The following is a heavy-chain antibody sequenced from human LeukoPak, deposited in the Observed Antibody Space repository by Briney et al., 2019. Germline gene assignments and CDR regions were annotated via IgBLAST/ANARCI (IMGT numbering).Heavy chain of an antibody. V-gene: IGHV1-18*01. J-gene: IGHJ4*02. Sequence: ASVKVSCKASGYTFTSYGISWVRQAPGQGLEWMGWINANNGYTKYTQKLQGRVSMTTDTSTSTAYMELSSLRSEDTAVYYCARDRGGSYSMDYWGQGTLVTVSS. CDR2: INANNGYT. D-gene: IGHD1-26*01. CDR3: ARDRGGSYSMDY. CDR1: GYTFTSYG.